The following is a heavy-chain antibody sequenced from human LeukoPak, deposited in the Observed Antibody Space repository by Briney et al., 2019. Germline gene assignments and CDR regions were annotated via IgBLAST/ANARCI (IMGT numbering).Heavy chain of an antibody. V-gene: IGHV1-46*01. D-gene: IGHD3-10*01. CDR2: INPSGSST. CDR1: GYTFTSYY. CDR3: ARDQRLRHGSGSYYNYYYYYYMDV. J-gene: IGHJ6*03. Sequence: ASVKVSCKASGYTFTSYYMHWVRQAPGQGLEWMGIINPSGSSTSYAQKFQGRVTMTRDTSTSTVYMELSSLRSEDTAVYYCARDQRLRHGSGSYYNYYYYYYMDVWGKGTTVTISS.